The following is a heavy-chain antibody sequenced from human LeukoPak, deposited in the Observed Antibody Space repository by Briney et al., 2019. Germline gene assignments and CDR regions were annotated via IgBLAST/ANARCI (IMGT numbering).Heavy chain of an antibody. D-gene: IGHD2-8*01. V-gene: IGHV3-23*01. CDR2: ITASGNYT. J-gene: IGHJ4*02. CDR1: GFIIHTYA. Sequence: PGGSLRLSCAASGFIIHTYAMSWVRQPPGKGLEWVSTITASGNYTAYADSVKGRFTISRDSSKNTLYLQMNSLRAEDTAVYYCAGRTGALCTKSIRRFDSWGQGTLVAVSS. CDR3: AGRTGALCTKSIRRFDS.